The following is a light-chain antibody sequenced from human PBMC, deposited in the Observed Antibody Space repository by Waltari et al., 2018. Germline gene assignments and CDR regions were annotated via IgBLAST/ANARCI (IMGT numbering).Light chain of an antibody. V-gene: IGLV2-14*01. J-gene: IGLJ2*01. Sequence: QSALTQPASVSGSPGQSITISCSGASSDIGGSKFVSWYQQHPDKAPKLLIYEVSTRPAGVSNRFSGTKSDNPASLTISGIQAEAEGDYYCASYTSVSTLVVFGGGTKLTVL. CDR1: SSDIGGSKF. CDR2: EVS. CDR3: ASYTSVSTLVV.